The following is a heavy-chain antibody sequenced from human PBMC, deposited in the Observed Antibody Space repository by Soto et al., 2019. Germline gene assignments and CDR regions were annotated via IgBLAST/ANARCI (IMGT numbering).Heavy chain of an antibody. Sequence: APVKVSRQGSGGTFSRYSFSWGRQAPGQGLEWMGGIIPIFGTANYAQKFQGRVTITADESTSTAYMELSSLRSEDTAVYYCARDRYPGDYYYGMDVWGQGTTVTVSS. CDR1: GGTFSRYS. CDR3: ARDRYPGDYYYGMDV. D-gene: IGHD2-8*02. J-gene: IGHJ6*02. V-gene: IGHV1-69*01. CDR2: IIPIFGTA.